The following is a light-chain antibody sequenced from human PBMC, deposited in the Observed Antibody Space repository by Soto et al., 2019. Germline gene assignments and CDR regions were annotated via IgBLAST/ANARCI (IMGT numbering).Light chain of an antibody. V-gene: IGLV2-14*01. Sequence: QSVLAQPASVSASPGQSITISCTGTRSDVGGYDYVSWYQQHPGKAPKVIIYEVSNRPSGVSNRFSGSKSGNTASLTISGLQAEDEADYYCNSYTRSTTQAFGTGTKVTV. CDR1: RSDVGGYDY. CDR2: EVS. J-gene: IGLJ1*01. CDR3: NSYTRSTTQA.